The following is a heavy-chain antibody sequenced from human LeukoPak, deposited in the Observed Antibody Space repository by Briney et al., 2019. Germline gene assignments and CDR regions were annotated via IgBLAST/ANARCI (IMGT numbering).Heavy chain of an antibody. V-gene: IGHV3-72*01. J-gene: IGHJ4*02. CDR2: ARNRGNGYTT. D-gene: IGHD4/OR15-4a*01. Sequence: PGGSLRFSCAASGFTFSDRYIDWVRQAPGKGLEWVGRARNRGNGYTTQYAASVKGRFTFSRDDSENTVYLQMNSLKTEDTAVYFCARIMRVDYGTYYFDYWGQGTLVTVSS. CDR1: GFTFSDRY. CDR3: ARIMRVDYGTYYFDY.